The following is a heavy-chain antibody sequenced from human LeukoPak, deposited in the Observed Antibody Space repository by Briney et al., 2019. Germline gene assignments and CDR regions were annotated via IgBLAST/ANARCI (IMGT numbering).Heavy chain of an antibody. CDR1: GGSISSGGHF. V-gene: IGHV4-31*03. D-gene: IGHD3-22*01. J-gene: IGHJ5*02. CDR2: IYYSGST. Sequence: SETLSLTCTVSGGSISSGGHFWSWIRQHPGKGLEWIGYIYYSGSTYYNPSLKSRVAISVDTSKNQFSLRLNSVTAADTAVYYCTRDGPRSSGYPDTWGQGTLVTVSS. CDR3: TRDGPRSSGYPDT.